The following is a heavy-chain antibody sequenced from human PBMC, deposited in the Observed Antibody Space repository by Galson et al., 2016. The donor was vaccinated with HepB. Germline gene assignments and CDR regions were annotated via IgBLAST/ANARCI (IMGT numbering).Heavy chain of an antibody. V-gene: IGHV3-30*18. CDR2: ISYDGNNE. CDR1: EFTFSSYG. J-gene: IGHJ4*02. CDR3: AKDPYYYGSGSYYFDY. D-gene: IGHD3-10*01. Sequence: SLRLSCAASEFTFSSYGMHWVRQAPGKGLEWVAVISYDGNNEYYADSVKGRFTISRDKSKNTLYLQMNSLRAEDTAVYHCAKDPYYYGSGSYYFDYWGQGTLVTVSS.